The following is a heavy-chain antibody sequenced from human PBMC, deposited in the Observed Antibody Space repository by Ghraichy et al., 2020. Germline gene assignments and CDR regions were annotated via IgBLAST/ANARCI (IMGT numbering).Heavy chain of an antibody. V-gene: IGHV1-8*01. D-gene: IGHD6-13*01. CDR3: ARVAGSLSYYYYGMDV. CDR1: GYTFTSYD. CDR2: MNPNSGNT. Sequence: ASVKVSCKASGYTFTSYDINWVRQATGQGLEWMGWMNPNSGNTGYAQKFQGRVTMTRNTSISTAYMELSSLRSEDTAVYYCARVAGSLSYYYYGMDVWGQGTTVTVSS. J-gene: IGHJ6*02.